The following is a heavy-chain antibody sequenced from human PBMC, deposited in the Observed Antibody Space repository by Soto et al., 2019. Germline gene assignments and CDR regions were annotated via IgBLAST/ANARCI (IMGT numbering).Heavy chain of an antibody. CDR3: ARDPIV. V-gene: IGHV4-30-2*01. CDR2: IYHSGST. J-gene: IGHJ4*02. Sequence: SETLSLTCAVSGGSISSGGYSWSWIRQPPGKGLEWIGYIYHSGSTYYNPSLKSRVTISEDRSKNQFSLKLSSVTAADTAVYYCARDPIVWGQGTLVTVSS. D-gene: IGHD2-15*01. CDR1: GGSISSGGYS.